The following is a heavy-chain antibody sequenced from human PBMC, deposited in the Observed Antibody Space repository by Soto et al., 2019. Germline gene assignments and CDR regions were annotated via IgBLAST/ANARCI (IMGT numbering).Heavy chain of an antibody. CDR2: ISGSGGST. D-gene: IGHD3-3*01. CDR3: ANVVSPFLEWSPVH. V-gene: IGHV3-23*01. Sequence: PGGSLRLSCAASGFTFSSYAMSWVRQAPGKGLEWVSAISGSGGSTYYADSVKGRFTISRDNSKNTLYLQMNSLRAEDTAVYYCANVVSPFLEWSPVHWGQGTLVTVSS. CDR1: GFTFSSYA. J-gene: IGHJ4*02.